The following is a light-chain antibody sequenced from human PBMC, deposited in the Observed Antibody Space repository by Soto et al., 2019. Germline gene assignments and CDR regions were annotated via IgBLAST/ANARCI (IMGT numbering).Light chain of an antibody. CDR2: GAS. V-gene: IGKV3-20*01. Sequence: EIMLSQSPGTLSLSPGERATLSCRASQSVSSSYLAWYQQKPGQAPRLLIYGASSRATGIPDRFSGSGSGTDFTLTISRLEPEDFAVYYCQHYNNWPPWTFGQGTKVDIK. J-gene: IGKJ1*01. CDR3: QHYNNWPPWT. CDR1: QSVSSSY.